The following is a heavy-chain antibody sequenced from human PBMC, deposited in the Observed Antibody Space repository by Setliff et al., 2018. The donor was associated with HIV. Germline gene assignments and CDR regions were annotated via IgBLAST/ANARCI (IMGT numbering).Heavy chain of an antibody. CDR3: ARDSFGGEFTYYYYGMDV. CDR1: GYTFTSYA. Sequence: KVSCKASGYTFTSYAMHWVRQAPGQRLEWMGWINAGNGNTKYSQKFQGRVTITRDTSASTAYMGLSSLRSEDTAVYYCARDSFGGEFTYYYYGMDVWGQGTTVTVSS. V-gene: IGHV1-3*01. J-gene: IGHJ6*02. CDR2: INAGNGNT. D-gene: IGHD3-10*01.